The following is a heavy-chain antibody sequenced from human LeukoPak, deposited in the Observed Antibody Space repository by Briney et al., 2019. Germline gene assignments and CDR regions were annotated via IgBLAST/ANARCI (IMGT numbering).Heavy chain of an antibody. J-gene: IGHJ6*02. D-gene: IGHD4-23*01. V-gene: IGHV3-33*01. CDR2: IWYDGSNK. CDR1: GFTFSSYG. Sequence: PGRSLRLSCAASGFTFSSYGMHWVRQAPGKGLEWVAVIWYDGSNKYYADSVKGRFTISRDNSKNTLYLQMNSLRAEDTAVYYCARDWYYGGNSANYYYYGMDVWGQGTTVTVSS. CDR3: ARDWYYGGNSANYYYYGMDV.